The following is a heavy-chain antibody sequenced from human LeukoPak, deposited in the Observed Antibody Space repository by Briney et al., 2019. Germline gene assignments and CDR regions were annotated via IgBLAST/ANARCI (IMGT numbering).Heavy chain of an antibody. D-gene: IGHD2-15*01. CDR1: GYTFSSYG. J-gene: IGHJ4*02. CDR3: AREMGYCSGGSCYYVY. Sequence: PGRSLRLSCAASGYTFSSYGMNWVRQAPGKGLEWVAVISYDGSNEYYADSVKGRFTISRDNSKNTLYLQMNSLRADDTAVYYCAREMGYCSGGSCYYVYWGQGTLVTVSS. V-gene: IGHV3-30*03. CDR2: ISYDGSNE.